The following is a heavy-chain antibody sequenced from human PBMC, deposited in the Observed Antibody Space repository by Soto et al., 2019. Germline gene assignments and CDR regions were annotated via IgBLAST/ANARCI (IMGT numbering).Heavy chain of an antibody. J-gene: IGHJ3*02. Sequence: PSETLSLTCVVSGGSFSTYYYNWIRQSPRKGLEWIGEINHSGNNNYSPSLKSRVTMSLDTSENQFSLKLTSVTAADTAVYYCARGGSNDWQVAFDIWGQGTMVTVSS. CDR3: ARGGSNDWQVAFDI. CDR2: INHSGNN. V-gene: IGHV4-34*01. CDR1: GGSFSTYY. D-gene: IGHD3-9*01.